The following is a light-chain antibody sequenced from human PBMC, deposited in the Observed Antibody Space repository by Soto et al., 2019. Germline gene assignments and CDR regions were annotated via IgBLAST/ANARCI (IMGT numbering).Light chain of an antibody. V-gene: IGKV3-11*01. CDR3: QRRSNWPWT. Sequence: ESVLTQSPVTLSSSPGESATLSCRASQSVSAYLAWFQQKACQPPRLLISDASDRASGVPPRFSGSGSGTDFTLTITGLEPEDSAVCYCQRRSNWPWTLGQGTKVEV. CDR1: QSVSAY. J-gene: IGKJ1*01. CDR2: DAS.